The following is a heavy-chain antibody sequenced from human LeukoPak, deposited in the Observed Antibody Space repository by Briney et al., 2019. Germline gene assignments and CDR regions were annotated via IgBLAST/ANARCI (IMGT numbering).Heavy chain of an antibody. D-gene: IGHD1-26*01. Sequence: GGSLRLSCAASGFTFSSYDMNWVRQAPGKGLEWVSSISSSSSYIYYSDSVTGRFTMSRDNAKNSLYLQMNSLRTEDTAVYYCARDLVLSRSVGASEKIDYWGQGTLVTVSS. CDR2: ISSSSSYI. CDR3: ARDLVLSRSVGASEKIDY. V-gene: IGHV3-21*01. J-gene: IGHJ4*02. CDR1: GFTFSSYD.